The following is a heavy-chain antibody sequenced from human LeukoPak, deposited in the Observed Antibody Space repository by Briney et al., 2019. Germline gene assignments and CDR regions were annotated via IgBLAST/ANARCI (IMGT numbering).Heavy chain of an antibody. D-gene: IGHD6-13*01. CDR2: ISSSSTCI. CDR3: ASLAAAGDGWIDP. J-gene: IGHJ5*02. Sequence: PGGSLRLSCAASGFTFSTYSMTWVRQAPGKGLEWVSSISSSSTCIYYADSVKGRFTISRDNAKNSLYLQMNSLRAEDTAVYYCASLAAAGDGWIDPWGQGTMVTVSS. V-gene: IGHV3-21*01. CDR1: GFTFSTYS.